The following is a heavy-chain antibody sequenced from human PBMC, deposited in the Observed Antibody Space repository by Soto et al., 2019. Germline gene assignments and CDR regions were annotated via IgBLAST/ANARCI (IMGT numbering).Heavy chain of an antibody. Sequence: GGSLRLSCAASGFTFSSYGMHWVRQAPGEGLEWVAVISYDGSNKYYADSVKGRFTISRDNSKNTLYLQMNSLRAEDTAVYYCAKDLGTMIVVVRYYYYGMDVWGQGT. D-gene: IGHD3-22*01. CDR1: GFTFSSYG. CDR3: AKDLGTMIVVVRYYYYGMDV. V-gene: IGHV3-30*18. J-gene: IGHJ6*02. CDR2: ISYDGSNK.